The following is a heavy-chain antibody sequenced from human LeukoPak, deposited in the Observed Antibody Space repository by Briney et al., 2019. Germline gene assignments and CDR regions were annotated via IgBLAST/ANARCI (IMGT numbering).Heavy chain of an antibody. CDR1: GYTFTGYY. J-gene: IGHJ4*02. Sequence: ASVKVSCKASGYTFTGYYMHWVRQAPGQRLEWMGWINPNSGGTNYAQKFQGRVTMTRDTSISTAYMELSRLRSDDTAVYYCARDRTRGDAAFDYWGQGTLVTVSS. CDR3: ARDRTRGDAAFDY. CDR2: INPNSGGT. D-gene: IGHD2-21*02. V-gene: IGHV1-2*02.